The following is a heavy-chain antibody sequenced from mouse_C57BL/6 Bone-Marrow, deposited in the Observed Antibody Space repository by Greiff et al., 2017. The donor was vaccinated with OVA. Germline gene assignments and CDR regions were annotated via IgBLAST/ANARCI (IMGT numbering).Heavy chain of an antibody. V-gene: IGHV5-6*01. CDR2: ISSGGSYT. J-gene: IGHJ3*01. Sequence: EVQRVESGGDLVKPGGSLKLSCAASGFTFSSYGMSWVRQTPDKRLEWVATISSGGSYTYYPDSVKGRFTISRDNAKNTLYLQMSSLKSEDTAMYYCARTFAWFAYWGQGTLVTVSA. CDR3: ARTFAWFAY. CDR1: GFTFSSYG.